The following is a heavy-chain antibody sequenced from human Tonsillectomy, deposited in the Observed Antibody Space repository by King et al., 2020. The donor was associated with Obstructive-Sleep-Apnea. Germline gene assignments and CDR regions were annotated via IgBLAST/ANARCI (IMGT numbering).Heavy chain of an antibody. CDR1: GFTFSSYA. V-gene: IGHV3-23*04. Sequence: VPLVASGGGLVQTGGSLSLSCEASGFTFSSYAMSWVRQAPGKGLEWVSAISGSGGSTYYADSVKGRFTISRDNSKNTLYLQMNSLRAEDTAVYYCTKWGRLDAFDIWGQGTMVTVSS. D-gene: IGHD3-16*01. CDR3: TKWGRLDAFDI. CDR2: ISGSGGST. J-gene: IGHJ3*02.